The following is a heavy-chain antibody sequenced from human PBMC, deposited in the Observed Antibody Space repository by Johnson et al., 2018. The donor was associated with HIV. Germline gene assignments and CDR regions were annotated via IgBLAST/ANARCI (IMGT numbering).Heavy chain of an antibody. CDR2: INWNGAST. V-gene: IGHV3-20*04. Sequence: VQLVESGGGVVRPGGSLRLSCAASGFIFDDYGMSWVRQVPGKGLEWISGINWNGASTGYADSVRGRFTISRDNAKNSLYLQMNSLRAEDTAVYYCAREMAWEDAFDVWGQGTMVTVSS. D-gene: IGHD5-24*01. CDR3: AREMAWEDAFDV. J-gene: IGHJ3*01. CDR1: GFIFDDYG.